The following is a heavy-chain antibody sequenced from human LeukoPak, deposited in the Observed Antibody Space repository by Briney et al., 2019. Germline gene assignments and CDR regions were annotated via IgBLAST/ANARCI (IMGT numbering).Heavy chain of an antibody. CDR3: AKVEAYYDSSGYYYFDY. CDR1: GFTFSSYA. CDR2: ISGSGGST. Sequence: PGGSLRLSCAASGFTFSSYAMSWVRQAPGKGLEWVSAISGSGGSTYYADSVKGRFTISRDNSKNTLYLQMNSLRAEDTAVYYCAKVEAYYDSSGYYYFDYWGQGTLVTVSS. V-gene: IGHV3-23*01. J-gene: IGHJ4*02. D-gene: IGHD3-22*01.